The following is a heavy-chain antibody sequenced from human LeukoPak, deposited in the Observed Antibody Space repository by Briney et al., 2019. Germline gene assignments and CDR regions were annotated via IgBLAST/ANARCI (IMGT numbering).Heavy chain of an antibody. D-gene: IGHD3-10*01. CDR3: ARDPRFYYGSSDAFDI. CDR1: GGSISSGGYY. J-gene: IGHJ3*02. V-gene: IGHV4-30-2*01. CDR2: IYHSGST. Sequence: SETLSLTCTVSGGSISSGGYYWSWIRQPPGKGLEWIGYIYHSGSTYYNPSLKSRVTISVDRSKNQFSLKLSSVTAADTAVYYCARDPRFYYGSSDAFDIWGQGTMVTVSS.